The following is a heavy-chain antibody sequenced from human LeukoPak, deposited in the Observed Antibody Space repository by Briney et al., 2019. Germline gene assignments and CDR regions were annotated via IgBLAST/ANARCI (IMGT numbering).Heavy chain of an antibody. CDR3: AKDMVGSGSSFDY. D-gene: IGHD1-26*01. V-gene: IGHV3-30*02. J-gene: IGHJ4*02. CDR2: IRHDGIDN. CDR1: GFIFSNYG. Sequence: GGSLRLSCAASGFIFSNYGMHWVRQAPGKGLEWVAYIRHDGIDNFYEDSVKGRFTISRDNSKNSLYLQMNSLRAEDTALYYCAKDMVGSGSSFDYWGQGTLVTVSS.